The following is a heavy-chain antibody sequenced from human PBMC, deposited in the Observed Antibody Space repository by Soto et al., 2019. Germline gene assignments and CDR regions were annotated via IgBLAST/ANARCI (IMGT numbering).Heavy chain of an antibody. CDR1: GGSSSNSY. Sequence: SETLSVTCTVAGGSSSNSYWSWIRQSPGKGLEWIGYIYSSGRTNYNPSLKSRVTISVDTSKNQFSLKLSSLIAADTAVYYCARHSPPFFYGSGPWDVWGQGTTVTVS. CDR3: ARHSPPFFYGSGPWDV. V-gene: IGHV4-59*08. J-gene: IGHJ6*02. D-gene: IGHD3-10*01. CDR2: IYSSGRT.